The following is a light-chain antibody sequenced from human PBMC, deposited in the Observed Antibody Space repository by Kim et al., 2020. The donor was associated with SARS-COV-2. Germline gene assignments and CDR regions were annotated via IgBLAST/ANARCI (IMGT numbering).Light chain of an antibody. J-gene: IGLJ2*01. Sequence: SYELTQPPSVSVSPGQTASITCSGDKLGDKYACWYQQKSGQSPVLVIYQDNKRPSGIPERFSGSNSGNTATLTISGTQAMDEADYYCQAWDSSTGVVFGG. CDR3: QAWDSSTGVV. CDR2: QDN. V-gene: IGLV3-1*01. CDR1: KLGDKY.